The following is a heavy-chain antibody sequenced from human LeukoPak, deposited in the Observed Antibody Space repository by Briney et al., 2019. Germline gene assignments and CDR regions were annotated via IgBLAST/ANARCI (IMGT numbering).Heavy chain of an antibody. CDR2: MNPNSGNT. CDR1: GYTFTSYD. Sequence: ASVKVSCKASGYTFTSYDINWVRQATGQGLEWMGWMNPNSGNTGYAQKFQGRVTMTRNTSISTAYMELSSLRSEDTAVNYCARGSAQLTNYYYYGMDVWGQGTTVTVSS. J-gene: IGHJ6*02. V-gene: IGHV1-8*01. CDR3: ARGSAQLTNYYYYGMDV. D-gene: IGHD2-2*01.